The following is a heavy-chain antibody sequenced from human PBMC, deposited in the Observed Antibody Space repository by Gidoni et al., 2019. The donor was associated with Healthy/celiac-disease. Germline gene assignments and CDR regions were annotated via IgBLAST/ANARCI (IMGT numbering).Heavy chain of an antibody. CDR3: ARVGGSGWPFDY. D-gene: IGHD6-19*01. V-gene: IGHV3-21*01. CDR2: ISSSSRYI. Sequence: PGKGLEWVSSISSSSRYIYYADSLKGRFTISRDNAKNSLYLQMNSRRAEDTAVYYCARVGGSGWPFDYWGQGTLVTVSS. J-gene: IGHJ4*02.